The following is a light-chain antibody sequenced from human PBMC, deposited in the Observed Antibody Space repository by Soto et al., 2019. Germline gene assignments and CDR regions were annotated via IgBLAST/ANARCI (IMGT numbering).Light chain of an antibody. CDR3: QQRSNWPLT. CDR1: QSVSSK. V-gene: IGKV3-11*01. CDR2: DAS. Sequence: EIVMTQSPATLSVSPGERATLSCRASQSVSSKLAWYQQKPGQAPRLLIYDASNRATGIPARFSGSGSGTDFTLTISSLEPEDSAVYYCQQRSNWPLTFGPGTKVDIK. J-gene: IGKJ3*01.